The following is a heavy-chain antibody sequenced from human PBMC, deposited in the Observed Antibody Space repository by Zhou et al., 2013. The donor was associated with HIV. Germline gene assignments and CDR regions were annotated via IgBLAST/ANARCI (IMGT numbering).Heavy chain of an antibody. CDR2: ISYNRII. CDR1: NESFTEYF. V-gene: IGHV4-34*01. D-gene: IGHD5-18*01. Sequence: QVQLHQWGAGLLKPSETLTLTCAVYNESFTEYFWNWIRQPPGKGLEWIGEISYNRIINYNPSFRSRITLSVDTSKKQFSLKFNSVSAADTAVYYCARGRGYSLFDHVGDHNLHYLYMDVVGQRGPTVTVSS. CDR3: ARGRGYSLFDHVGDHNLHYLYMDV. J-gene: IGHJ6*03.